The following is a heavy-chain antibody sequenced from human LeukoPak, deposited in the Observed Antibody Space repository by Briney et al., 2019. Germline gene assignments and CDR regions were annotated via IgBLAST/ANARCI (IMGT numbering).Heavy chain of an antibody. D-gene: IGHD2-21*02. CDR2: ISSSSSYI. J-gene: IGHJ3*02. Sequence: PGGSLRLSCAASGFTFSSYSMNWVRQAPGKGLEWVSSISSSSSYIYYADSVKGRFTISRDNAKNSLYLQMNSLRAEDTAVYYCAREGAYCGGDCYDAFDIWGKGTMVTVS. CDR1: GFTFSSYS. CDR3: AREGAYCGGDCYDAFDI. V-gene: IGHV3-21*01.